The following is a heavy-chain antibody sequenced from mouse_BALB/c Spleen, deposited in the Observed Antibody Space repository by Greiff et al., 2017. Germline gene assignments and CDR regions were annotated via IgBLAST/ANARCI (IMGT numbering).Heavy chain of an antibody. J-gene: IGHJ2*01. Sequence: VQLQQSGAELVRPGALVKLSCKASGFNITDYYMHWVKQRPEQGLEWIGWIDPENGNTIYDPKFQGKASITADTSSNTAYLQLSSLTSEDTAVYYCARGYGWDDWGQGTTLTVSS. CDR3: ARGYGWDD. V-gene: IGHV14-1*02. CDR2: IDPENGNT. CDR1: GFNITDYY. D-gene: IGHD1-2*01.